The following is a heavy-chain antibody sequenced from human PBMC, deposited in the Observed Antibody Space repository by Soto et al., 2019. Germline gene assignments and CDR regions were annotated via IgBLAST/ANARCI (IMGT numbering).Heavy chain of an antibody. D-gene: IGHD3-9*01. J-gene: IGHJ6*02. CDR3: ARGAHYDILSGYPTIMYGMDV. CDR1: GFTFSSYD. Sequence: PGGSLRLSCAASGFTFSSYDMQWVRQATGRGLEWVAAIGTAGDAYYPGSVKGRFTISRENAKNSLYLQMNSLRAGDTAVYYCARGAHYDILSGYPTIMYGMDVWGQGTTVTVSS. CDR2: IGTAGDA. V-gene: IGHV3-13*01.